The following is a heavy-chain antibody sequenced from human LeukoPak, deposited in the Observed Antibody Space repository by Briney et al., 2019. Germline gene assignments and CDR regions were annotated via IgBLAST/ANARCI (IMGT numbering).Heavy chain of an antibody. V-gene: IGHV3-43*01. D-gene: IGHD6-19*01. Sequence: GGSLRLSCAASGFTFDDYTMHWVRQAPGKGLEWVSLISWDGGSTYYADSAKGRFTISRDNSKNSLYLQMNGLRTEDTALYYCAKEVGSGWRWFDPWGQGTLVTVSS. CDR1: GFTFDDYT. J-gene: IGHJ5*02. CDR2: ISWDGGST. CDR3: AKEVGSGWRWFDP.